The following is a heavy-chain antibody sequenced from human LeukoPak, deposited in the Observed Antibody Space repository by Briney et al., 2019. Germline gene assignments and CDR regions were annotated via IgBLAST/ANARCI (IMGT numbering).Heavy chain of an antibody. J-gene: IGHJ4*02. CDR1: GFTFSSYT. CDR2: ISSSSSYI. Sequence: PGGSLRLSCAASGFTFSSYTMNWVRQAPGKGLEWVSSISSSSSYIYYADSVKGRFTISRDNSKNTLYLQMNSLRAEDTAVYYCANGGYYDFWSGYSDYWGQGTLVTISS. V-gene: IGHV3-21*04. D-gene: IGHD3-3*01. CDR3: ANGGYYDFWSGYSDY.